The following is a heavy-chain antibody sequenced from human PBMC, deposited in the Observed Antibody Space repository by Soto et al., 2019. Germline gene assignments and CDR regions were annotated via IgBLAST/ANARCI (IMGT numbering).Heavy chain of an antibody. CDR3: ARDGRIVGATAWRL. D-gene: IGHD1-26*01. J-gene: IGHJ6*02. CDR1: GYTFTSYG. Sequence: ASVKVSCKASGYTFTSYGISWVRQAPGQGLEWMGWISAYNGNTNYAQKLQGRVTMTTDTSTSTAYMELRSLRSDDTAVYYCARDGRIVGATAWRLWGQGTTVTVSS. CDR2: ISAYNGNT. V-gene: IGHV1-18*01.